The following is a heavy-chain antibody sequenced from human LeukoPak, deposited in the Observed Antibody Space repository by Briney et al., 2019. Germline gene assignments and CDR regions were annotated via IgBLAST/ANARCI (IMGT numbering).Heavy chain of an antibody. CDR3: AKDSGPAALYNWFDP. J-gene: IGHJ5*02. D-gene: IGHD2-2*01. V-gene: IGHV3-23*01. Sequence: PGGSLRLSCAASGFTFSSYAMSWVRQAPGKGLVWVSAISGSGGSTYYADSVKGRFTISRDNSKNTLYLQMNSLRAEDTAVYYCAKDSGPAALYNWFDPWGQGTLVTVSS. CDR2: ISGSGGST. CDR1: GFTFSSYA.